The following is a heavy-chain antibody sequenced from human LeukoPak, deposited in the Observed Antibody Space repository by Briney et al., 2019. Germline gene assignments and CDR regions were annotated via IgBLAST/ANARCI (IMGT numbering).Heavy chain of an antibody. J-gene: IGHJ4*02. CDR2: IYYSGST. Sequence: PSQTLSLTCTVSGGSISSGGYYWSWIRQHPGKGLEWIGYIYYSGSTYYNPSLKSRVTISVDTSKNQFSLKLSSVTAADTAVYYCASSYCSSTNCYLDYWGQGTLVTVSS. D-gene: IGHD2-2*01. V-gene: IGHV4-31*03. CDR1: GGSISSGGYY. CDR3: ASSYCSSTNCYLDY.